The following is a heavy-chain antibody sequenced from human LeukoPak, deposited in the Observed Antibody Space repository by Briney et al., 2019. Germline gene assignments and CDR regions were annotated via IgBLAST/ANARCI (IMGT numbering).Heavy chain of an antibody. Sequence: GGSLRLSCAASGFTFSTYAMSWVRQAPGEGLEWVSVISGSGSSTYYADSVKGRFTISRDNSKNTLYLQMNSLRAEDTALYYCARDKYDSSGYYDYWGQGTLVTVSS. J-gene: IGHJ4*02. D-gene: IGHD3-22*01. CDR2: ISGSGSST. CDR1: GFTFSTYA. CDR3: ARDKYDSSGYYDY. V-gene: IGHV3-23*01.